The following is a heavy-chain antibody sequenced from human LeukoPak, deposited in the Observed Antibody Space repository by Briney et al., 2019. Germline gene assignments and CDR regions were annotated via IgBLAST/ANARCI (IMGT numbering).Heavy chain of an antibody. D-gene: IGHD2-21*02. CDR1: GYTFTGYY. CDR3: ARDGIVVVTAGHYYYGMDV. Sequence: GASVKVSCKASGYTFTGYYMHWVRRAPGQGLEWMGWINPNSGGTNYAQKFQGRVTMTTDTSTSTAYMELGSLRSDDTAVYYCARDGIVVVTAGHYYYGMDVWGQGTTVTVSS. J-gene: IGHJ6*02. CDR2: INPNSGGT. V-gene: IGHV1-2*02.